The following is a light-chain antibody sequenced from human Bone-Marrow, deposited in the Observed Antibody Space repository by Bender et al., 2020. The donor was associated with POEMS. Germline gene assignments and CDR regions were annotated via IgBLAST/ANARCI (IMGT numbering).Light chain of an antibody. V-gene: IGLV2-14*01. Sequence: QSALTQPASVSGSPGQSITISCTGTSSDVGGYNYVSWFQQHPGKAPKLMIYDVSDRPSGVSNRFSGSKSGNTASLTISGLQPEDEADYYCCSFAGNYVFGTGTKVTVL. CDR3: CSFAGNYV. CDR2: DVS. J-gene: IGLJ1*01. CDR1: SSDVGGYNY.